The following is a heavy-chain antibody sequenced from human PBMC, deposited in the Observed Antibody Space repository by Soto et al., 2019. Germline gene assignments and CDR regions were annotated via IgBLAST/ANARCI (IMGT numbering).Heavy chain of an antibody. V-gene: IGHV3-30*18. CDR1: GFTFSSYG. Sequence: QVQLVESGGGVVQPGRSLRLSCAASGFTFSSYGMHWVRQAPGKGLEWVAVISYDGSNKYYADSVKGRFTISRDNSKNKLYLQMNSLRAEDTAVYYCAKESEYSSSSGPYYYYGMDVWGQGTTVTVSS. J-gene: IGHJ6*02. CDR2: ISYDGSNK. CDR3: AKESEYSSSSGPYYYYGMDV. D-gene: IGHD6-6*01.